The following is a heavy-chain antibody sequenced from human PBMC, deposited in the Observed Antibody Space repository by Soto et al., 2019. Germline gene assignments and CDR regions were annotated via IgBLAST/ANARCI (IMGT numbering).Heavy chain of an antibody. D-gene: IGHD2-15*01. J-gene: IGHJ4*02. CDR2: ISDSDGST. CDR1: GFTFSTYA. CDR3: AKEVEGGWYYFDY. V-gene: IGHV3-23*01. Sequence: EVQLLESGGGLVQPGGSLTLSCAASGFTFSTYAMTWVRQAPWKGLEWVSTISDSDGSTYYADSVKGRFTISRDNSKNTVYLQMNSLRAEDTSVYYCAKEVEGGWYYFDYWGQGTLVTVS.